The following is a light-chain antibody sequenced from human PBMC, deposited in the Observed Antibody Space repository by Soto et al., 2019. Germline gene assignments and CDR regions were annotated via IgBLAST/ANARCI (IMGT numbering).Light chain of an antibody. V-gene: IGLV2-8*01. CDR1: SSDVGGYNY. CDR3: SSYAGSNYVI. CDR2: EVN. J-gene: IGLJ2*01. Sequence: QSALTQPPSASGSPGQSVPISCTGTSSDVGGYNYVSWYQQHPGKAPKRMIYEVNKRPSGVTDRFSGSKSDNTASLTVSGLQAEDEAYYYCSSYAGSNYVIFGGGTKLTVL.